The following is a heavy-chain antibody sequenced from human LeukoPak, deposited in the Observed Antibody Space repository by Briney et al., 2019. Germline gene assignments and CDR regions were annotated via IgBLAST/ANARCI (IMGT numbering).Heavy chain of an antibody. J-gene: IGHJ6*02. CDR1: GYTFTNYD. CDR2: MNPKSGNT. V-gene: IGHV1-8*01. CDR3: ATGGVLLWFGVYGMDV. Sequence: ASVKVSCKASGYTFTNYDINWVRQATGQGPEWMGWMNPKSGNTGYAQKFQGRVTMTRNTSISTAYMELSSLRSDDTAVYYCATGGVLLWFGVYGMDVWGQGTTVTVSS. D-gene: IGHD3-10*01.